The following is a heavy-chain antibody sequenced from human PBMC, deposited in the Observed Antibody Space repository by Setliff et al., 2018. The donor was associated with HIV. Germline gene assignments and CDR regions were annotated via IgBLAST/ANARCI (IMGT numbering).Heavy chain of an antibody. V-gene: IGHV1-69*10. CDR2: IIPILGIA. J-gene: IGHJ3*02. CDR3: ARDAYSSGWYGFYLAHDAFDI. CDR1: GGTFSSYA. Sequence: SVKVSCKASGGTFSSYAISWVRQAPGQGLEWMGGIIPILGIANYAQKFQGRVTITADKSTSTAYMELSSLRSDDTAVYYCARDAYSSGWYGFYLAHDAFDIWGQGTMVTVSS. D-gene: IGHD6-19*01.